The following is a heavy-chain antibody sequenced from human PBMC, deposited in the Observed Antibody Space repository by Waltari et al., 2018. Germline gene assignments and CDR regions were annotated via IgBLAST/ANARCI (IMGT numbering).Heavy chain of an antibody. CDR1: GLSFSSYG. J-gene: IGHJ6*02. CDR3: AKGQYFDWRMDV. Sequence: QVKLVESGGGVVQPGRSLRLSCAASGLSFSSYGLHWVRQAPGKGLEWVAVISFHGGNIYYADSVKGRFTISRDNSKNTLYLQMNSLRAEDTAVYYCAKGQYFDWRMDVWGQGTTVTVSS. V-gene: IGHV3-30*18. CDR2: ISFHGGNI. D-gene: IGHD3-9*01.